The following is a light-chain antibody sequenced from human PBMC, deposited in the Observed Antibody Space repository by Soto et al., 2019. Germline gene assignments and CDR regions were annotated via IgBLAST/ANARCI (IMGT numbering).Light chain of an antibody. CDR2: AII. CDR3: QSYDSTMSARYV. J-gene: IGLJ1*01. V-gene: IGLV1-40*01. CDR1: SSNIGAGYD. Sequence: QSVLTQPPSVSGAPGQRVTISCTGSSSNIGAGYDVHWYQQRPGAAPKLLTSAIINPPSGVPYRFSGSKSGTSASLAITGLQADDEGDYYCQSYDSTMSARYVFGTGTKVTVL.